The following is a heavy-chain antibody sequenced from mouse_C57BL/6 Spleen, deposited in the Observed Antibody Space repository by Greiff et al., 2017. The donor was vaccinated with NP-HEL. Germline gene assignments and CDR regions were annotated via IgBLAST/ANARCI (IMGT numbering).Heavy chain of an antibody. CDR1: GYTFTDYN. V-gene: IGHV1-22*01. CDR2: INPNNGGT. D-gene: IGHD2-4*01. Sequence: EVQLQQSGPELVKPGASVKMSCKASGYTFTDYNMHWVKQSHGKSLEWIGYINPNNGGTSYNQKFKGTATLTVNKSSSTAYMELRSRTSEDSAVYYCARERTVDGLRRGYWYFDVWGTGTTVTVSS. J-gene: IGHJ1*03. CDR3: ARERTVDGLRRGYWYFDV.